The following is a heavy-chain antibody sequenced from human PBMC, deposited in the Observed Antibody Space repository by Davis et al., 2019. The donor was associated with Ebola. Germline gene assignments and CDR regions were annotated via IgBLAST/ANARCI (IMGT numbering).Heavy chain of an antibody. J-gene: IGHJ4*02. CDR2: IYYSGST. D-gene: IGHD3-22*01. V-gene: IGHV4-39*01. CDR1: GGSISSGDYY. CDR3: ASHLTYYDSSGYGSFDY. Sequence: PSETLSLTCTVPGGSISSGDYYWGWIRQPPGKGLEWIGSIYYSGSTYYNPSLKSRVTISVDTSKNQFSLKLSSVTAADTAVYYCASHLTYYDSSGYGSFDYWGQGTLVTVSS.